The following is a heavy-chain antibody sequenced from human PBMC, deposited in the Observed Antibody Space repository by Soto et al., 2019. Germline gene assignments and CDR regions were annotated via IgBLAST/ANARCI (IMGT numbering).Heavy chain of an antibody. J-gene: IGHJ3*02. Sequence: SVKVSCKASGGTFSSYAISWVLQAPGQGLEWMGGIIPIFGTANYAQKFQGRVTITADESTSTAYMELSSLKSEDTAVYYCAIVMQWVVATLWLGAFDIWGQGRMVTVAS. V-gene: IGHV1-69*13. CDR1: GGTFSSYA. CDR2: IIPIFGTA. D-gene: IGHD6-19*01. CDR3: AIVMQWVVATLWLGAFDI.